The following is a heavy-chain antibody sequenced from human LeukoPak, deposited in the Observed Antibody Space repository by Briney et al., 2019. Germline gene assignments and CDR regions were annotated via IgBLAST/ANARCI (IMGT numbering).Heavy chain of an antibody. Sequence: ASVKVSCKVSGYTLTELSMHWVRQAPGKGLEWMGGFDPEDGETIYAQKFQGRVTVTEDTSTDTAYMELSSLRSEDTAVYYCATDVAAYDSSGYWGQGTLVTVSS. V-gene: IGHV1-24*01. D-gene: IGHD3-22*01. J-gene: IGHJ4*02. CDR2: FDPEDGET. CDR1: GYTLTELS. CDR3: ATDVAAYDSSGY.